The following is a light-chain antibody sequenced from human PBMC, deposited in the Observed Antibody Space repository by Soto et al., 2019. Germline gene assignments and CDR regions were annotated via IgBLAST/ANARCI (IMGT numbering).Light chain of an antibody. CDR1: RGSIASNY. V-gene: IGLV6-57*04. Sequence: NFMLTQPHSVSESPGKTLTISCTRSRGSIASNYVQWYQQRPGSAHTTVIYEDNQRPSGVPDRFSGSIDSSSNSASLTIAGLKTEDEADYYCQSYDSSTVVFGGGTKLTVL. J-gene: IGLJ2*01. CDR3: QSYDSSTVV. CDR2: EDN.